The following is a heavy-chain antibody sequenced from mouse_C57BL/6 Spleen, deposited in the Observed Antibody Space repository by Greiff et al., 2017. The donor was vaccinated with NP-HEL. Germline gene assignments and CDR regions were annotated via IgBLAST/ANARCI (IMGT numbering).Heavy chain of an antibody. Sequence: DVKLVESGGGLVQPGGSMKLSCVASGFTFSNYWMNWVRQSPEKGLEWVAQIRLKSDNYATHYAESVKGRFTISRDDSKSSVYLQMNNLRAEDTGIYYCTVDDGYPLDYWGLGTTLTVSS. CDR3: TVDDGYPLDY. CDR2: IRLKSDNYAT. CDR1: GFTFSNYW. V-gene: IGHV6-3*01. J-gene: IGHJ2*01. D-gene: IGHD2-3*01.